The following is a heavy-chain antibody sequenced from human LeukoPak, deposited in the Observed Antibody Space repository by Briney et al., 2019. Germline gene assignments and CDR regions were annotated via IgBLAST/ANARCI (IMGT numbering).Heavy chain of an antibody. CDR1: GGSISSGSYY. J-gene: IGHJ4*02. CDR2: IYTSGST. Sequence: SETLSLTCTVSGGSISSGSYYWSWIRQPAGKGLEWIGRIYTSGSTNYNPSLKSRVTISVDTSKNQFSLKLSSVTAADTAVYYCARDSHNYDFWSGYYTDYFDYWGQGTLVTVSS. V-gene: IGHV4-61*02. CDR3: ARDSHNYDFWSGYYTDYFDY. D-gene: IGHD3-3*01.